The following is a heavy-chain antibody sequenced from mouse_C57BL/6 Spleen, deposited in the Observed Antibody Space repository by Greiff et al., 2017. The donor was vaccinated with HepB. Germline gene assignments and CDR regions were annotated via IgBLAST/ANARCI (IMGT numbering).Heavy chain of an antibody. CDR3: TRYLYYDYDHYYAMDY. D-gene: IGHD2-4*01. CDR1: GYTFTSYW. J-gene: IGHJ4*01. V-gene: IGHV1-5*01. Sequence: VQLQQSGTVLARPGASVKMSCKTSGYTFTSYWMHWVKQRPGQGLEWIGAIYPGNSDTSYNQKFKGKAKLTAVTSASTAYMELSRLTNEDSAVYYCTRYLYYDYDHYYAMDYWGQGTSVTVSS. CDR2: IYPGNSDT.